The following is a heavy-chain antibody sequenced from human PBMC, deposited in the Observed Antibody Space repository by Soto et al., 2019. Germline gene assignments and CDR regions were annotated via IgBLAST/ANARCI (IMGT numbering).Heavy chain of an antibody. CDR2: TSYTGNT. D-gene: IGHD5-18*01. J-gene: IGHJ6*02. CDR3: AREAGAANSYYYAMDV. V-gene: IGHV4-59*02. CDR1: GGSVTSHH. Sequence: PSETLSPTCFVSGGSVTSHHWSCIRQFPGQGLEWIAYTSYTGNTNYNPSLQSRVTISVDTSKNQFSLRLSSVTAADTAVYYCAREAGAANSYYYAMDVWGQGTTVTVSS.